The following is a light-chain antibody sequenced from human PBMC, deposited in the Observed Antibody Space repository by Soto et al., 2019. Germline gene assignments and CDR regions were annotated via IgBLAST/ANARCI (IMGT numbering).Light chain of an antibody. V-gene: IGKV3-20*01. Sequence: EIVLTQSPGTLSLSPGERATLSCRASQSVSNNYLAWYKQKPGQAPRLLIYGASNRATGISDRVSGSGSGTDFTLTPSILEPEAFAVYYCQQYGSSRTLCQGTK. CDR2: GAS. CDR1: QSVSNNY. J-gene: IGKJ1*01. CDR3: QQYGSSRT.